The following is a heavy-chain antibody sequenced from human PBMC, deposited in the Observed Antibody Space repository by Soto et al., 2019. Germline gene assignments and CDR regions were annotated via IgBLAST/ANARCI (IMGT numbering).Heavy chain of an antibody. Sequence: ASVKVSCKASGYSFTNYYMHWVRQAPGQGLEYMGVIHPNGGGTSYAQKFQGRVTITADESTTTAYTELSSLRSDDTAVYYCAKDGGKDGYFGNWFDPWGQGTLVTVSS. CDR3: AKDGGKDGYFGNWFDP. J-gene: IGHJ5*02. D-gene: IGHD5-12*01. CDR1: GYSFTNYY. CDR2: IHPNGGGT. V-gene: IGHV1-46*01.